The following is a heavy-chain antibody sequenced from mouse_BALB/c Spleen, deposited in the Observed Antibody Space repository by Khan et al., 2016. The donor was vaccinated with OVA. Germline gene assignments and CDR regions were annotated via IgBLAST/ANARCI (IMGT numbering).Heavy chain of an antibody. CDR1: GYTFTSYY. V-gene: IGHV1S81*02. CDR2: INPSNGDT. CDR3: TRSGWAAFAY. D-gene: IGHD1-1*02. J-gene: IGHJ3*01. Sequence: QVQLQQPGAELVKPGASVKLSCKASGYTFTSYYIYWVKQRPGQGLEWIGGINPSNGDTYFNEKFESKATLTVDKSSSPAFMQVSSQTSEDSAVYYCTRSGWAAFAYWGQGTLVTVSA.